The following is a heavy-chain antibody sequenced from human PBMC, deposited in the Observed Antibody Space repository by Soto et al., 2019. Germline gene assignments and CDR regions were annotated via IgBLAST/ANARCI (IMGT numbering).Heavy chain of an antibody. V-gene: IGHV1-18*04. CDR3: ARVPGYCSGGSCYAVDP. CDR2: ISAYNGNT. D-gene: IGHD2-15*01. CDR1: GYTFRSYG. Sequence: QVQLVQSGAEVKKPGASVKVSCKASGYTFRSYGITWVRQAPGRGLEWMGWISAYNGNTTYAQNLQGRVTMTTDTSTTTDYMELRSLRSDDTALYYCARVPGYCSGGSCYAVDPWGQGTLVTVSS. J-gene: IGHJ5*02.